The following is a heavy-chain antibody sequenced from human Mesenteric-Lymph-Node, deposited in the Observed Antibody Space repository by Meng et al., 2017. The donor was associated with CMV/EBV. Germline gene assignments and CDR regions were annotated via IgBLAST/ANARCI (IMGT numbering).Heavy chain of an antibody. D-gene: IGHD3-10*01. CDR3: AREAAIHRSSNNWFDS. CDR1: GSIGSGVYY. V-gene: IGHV4-31*02. Sequence: GSIGSGVYYWSWIRQQPGKGLEWIGHIYHSGSTYYNPSLKSRVTISVDTSTNQFSLRLNSVTAADTAVYYCAREAAIHRSSNNWFDSWGQGILVTVSS. CDR2: IYHSGST. J-gene: IGHJ5*01.